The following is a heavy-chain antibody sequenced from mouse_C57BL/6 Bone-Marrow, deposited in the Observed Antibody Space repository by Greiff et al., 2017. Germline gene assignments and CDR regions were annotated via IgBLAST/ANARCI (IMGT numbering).Heavy chain of an antibody. V-gene: IGHV1-55*01. D-gene: IGHD1-2*01. CDR3: AREGVFMGAMDY. J-gene: IGHJ4*01. Sequence: VQLQQPGAELVKPGASVKMSCKASGYTFTSYWITWVKQRPGQGLEWIGDIYPGSGSTNYNEKFKSQATLTVDTSSSTAYMQLSSLTSEDSAVYYCAREGVFMGAMDYWGQGTSVTVSS. CDR2: IYPGSGST. CDR1: GYTFTSYW.